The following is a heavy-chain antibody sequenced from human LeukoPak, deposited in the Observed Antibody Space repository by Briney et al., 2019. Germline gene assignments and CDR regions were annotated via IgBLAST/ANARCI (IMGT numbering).Heavy chain of an antibody. CDR3: ARGVAARDYYYYYTDV. CDR2: IIPIFGTA. Sequence: SVKVSCKASGGTFSSYAISWVRQAPGQGLEWMGGIIPIFGTANYAQKFQGRVTITTDESTSTAYMELSSLRSEDTAVYYCARGVAARDYYYYYTDVWGKGTTVTVSS. CDR1: GGTFSSYA. D-gene: IGHD6-6*01. V-gene: IGHV1-69*05. J-gene: IGHJ6*03.